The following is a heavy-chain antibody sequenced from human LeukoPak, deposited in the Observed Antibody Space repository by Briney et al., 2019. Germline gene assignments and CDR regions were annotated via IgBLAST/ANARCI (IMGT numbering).Heavy chain of an antibody. V-gene: IGHV3-7*01. CDR3: TTPAAGPRAEYSQY. Sequence: GGSLRLSCAASGFKFSDFWITWVRQTPGKGLEWVANIKEDGSEEYHVDSVKGRFTISRDNTKSSLYLQMNSLAVEDTAVYYCTTPAAGPRAEYSQYWGQGTLVTVSS. J-gene: IGHJ1*01. D-gene: IGHD6-13*01. CDR1: GFKFSDFW. CDR2: IKEDGSEE.